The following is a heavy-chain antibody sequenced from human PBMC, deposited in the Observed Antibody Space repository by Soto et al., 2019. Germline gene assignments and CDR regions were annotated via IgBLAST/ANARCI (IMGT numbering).Heavy chain of an antibody. D-gene: IGHD2-15*01. CDR1: GLTFTNAW. V-gene: IGHV3-15*02. Sequence: EVQLVESGGALVQPGGSLRLSCAASGLTFTNAWMTWVRQAPGKGLEWVGRIKSKTNGGTTDYAAPVKGRFTISRDDSKNTLYLEMNSLKTGDRAVYYCTTTEGGGYIYYWGQGTLVTVSS. CDR3: TTTEGGGYIYY. J-gene: IGHJ4*02. CDR2: IKSKTNGGTT.